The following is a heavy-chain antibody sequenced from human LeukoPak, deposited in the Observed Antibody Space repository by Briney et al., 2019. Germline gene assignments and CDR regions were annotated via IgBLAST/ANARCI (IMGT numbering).Heavy chain of an antibody. CDR3: ARVTGYMIEDYFDY. J-gene: IGHJ4*02. Sequence: ASVKVSCKASGYTFTSYDINWVRQATGQGLEWMGWMNPNSGNTGYARKFQGRVTITRNTSISTAYMELSSLRSEDTAVYYCARVTGYMIEDYFDYWGQGTLVTVSS. D-gene: IGHD3-22*01. CDR2: MNPNSGNT. CDR1: GYTFTSYD. V-gene: IGHV1-8*03.